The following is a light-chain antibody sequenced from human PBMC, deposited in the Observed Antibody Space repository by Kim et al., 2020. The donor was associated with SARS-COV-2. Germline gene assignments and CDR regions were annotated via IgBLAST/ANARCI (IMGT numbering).Light chain of an antibody. J-gene: IGLJ3*02. Sequence: GQSVTISCTGTSSDVGTYNRVSWYQQPPGTAPKLVIYDVNIRPSGVPDRFSGSKSGNTASLTISGLQGEDEADYYCSSSTSSSTLVFGGGTKLTVL. CDR1: SSDVGTYNR. CDR3: SSSTSSSTLV. V-gene: IGLV2-18*02. CDR2: DVN.